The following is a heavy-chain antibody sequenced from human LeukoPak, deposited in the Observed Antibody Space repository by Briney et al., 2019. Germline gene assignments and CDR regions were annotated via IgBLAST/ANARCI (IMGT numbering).Heavy chain of an antibody. CDR3: AKELGYCSRTSCYGRVRAFDI. CDR1: GFTFSDYY. V-gene: IGHV3-11*04. CDR2: ISSSGSTI. D-gene: IGHD2-2*01. J-gene: IGHJ3*02. Sequence: PGGSLRLSCAASGFTFSDYYMSWIRQAPGKGLEWVSYISSSGSTIYYADSVKGRFTISRDNSKNTLYLQMNSLRAEDTAVYYCAKELGYCSRTSCYGRVRAFDIWGQGTMVTVSS.